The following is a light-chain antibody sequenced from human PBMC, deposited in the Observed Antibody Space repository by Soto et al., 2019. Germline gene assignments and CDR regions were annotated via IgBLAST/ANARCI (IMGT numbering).Light chain of an antibody. CDR3: QRYSCYYT. Sequence: DILMTQSPSTLSASVGDRVTISCRASQSISNSLAWYQQKPGKAPKLLIYKASSLERRVPSRCSASGSGTDFTLTISCLQPDDFATYYCQRYSCYYTFGQGTKLEIK. CDR1: QSISNS. J-gene: IGKJ2*01. V-gene: IGKV1-5*03. CDR2: KAS.